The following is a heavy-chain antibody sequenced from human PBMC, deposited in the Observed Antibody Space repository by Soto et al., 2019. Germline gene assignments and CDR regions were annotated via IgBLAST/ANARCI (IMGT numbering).Heavy chain of an antibody. CDR3: AKAGGGFGDFVHH. J-gene: IGHJ4*02. D-gene: IGHD3-10*01. CDR1: GFTFSSYG. V-gene: IGHV3-30*18. Sequence: GGSLRLSCAASGFTFSSYGMHWVRQAPGKGLEWVTGILYDGSDKYYADSVKGRFTISRENSKNTLYLQMNSLRTEDSAVYYCAKAGGGFGDFVHHWGQGTPVIVSS. CDR2: ILYDGSDK.